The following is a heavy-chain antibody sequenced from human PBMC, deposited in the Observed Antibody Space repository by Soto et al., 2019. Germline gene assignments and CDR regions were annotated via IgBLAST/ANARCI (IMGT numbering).Heavy chain of an antibody. CDR1: GGTFSSYA. CDR2: IIPIFGTA. CDR3: ARDRHLYSYGLTYGMDV. J-gene: IGHJ6*02. D-gene: IGHD5-18*01. Sequence: SVKVSCKASGGTFSSYAISWVRQAPGQGLEWMGGIIPIFGTANYAQKFQGRVTITADESTSTAYMELSSLRSEDTAVYYCARDRHLYSYGLTYGMDVWGQGTTVTVSS. V-gene: IGHV1-69*13.